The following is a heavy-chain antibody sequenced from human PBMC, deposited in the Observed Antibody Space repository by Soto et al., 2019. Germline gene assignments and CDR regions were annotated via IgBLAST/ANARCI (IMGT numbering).Heavy chain of an antibody. J-gene: IGHJ6*02. CDR3: ATAYSSPIYYYYGMDV. CDR1: GFSFDDYA. CDR2: ISWNSGSI. D-gene: IGHD6-13*01. Sequence: SLRLSCAAAGFSFDDYAMHWVRQAPGKGLEWVSGISWNSGSIGYADSVKGRFTISRDNAKNSLYLQMNSLRAEDTALYYCATAYSSPIYYYYGMDVWGQGTTVTVSS. V-gene: IGHV3-9*01.